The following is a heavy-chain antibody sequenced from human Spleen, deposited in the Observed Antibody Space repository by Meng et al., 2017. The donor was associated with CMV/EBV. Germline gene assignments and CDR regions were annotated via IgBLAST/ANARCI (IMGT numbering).Heavy chain of an antibody. V-gene: IGHV3-64*02. Sequence: GESLKISCAASGFTFSSYAMHWVRQAPGKGLEYVAAISSNGGSTYYADSVKGRFTISRDNSKNTLSLQMDSLSAEDMAVYYCAGDSASMVRYVSLNWGQGTLVTVSS. J-gene: IGHJ4*02. CDR3: AGDSASMVRYVSLN. D-gene: IGHD3-10*01. CDR1: GFTFSSYA. CDR2: ISSNGGST.